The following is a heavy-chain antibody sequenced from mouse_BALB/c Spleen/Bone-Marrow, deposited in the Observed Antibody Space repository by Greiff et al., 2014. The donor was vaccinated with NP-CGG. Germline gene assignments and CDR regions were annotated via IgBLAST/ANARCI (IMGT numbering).Heavy chain of an antibody. V-gene: IGHV1-69*02. CDR1: GYTFTSYW. D-gene: IGHD2-10*02. CDR3: TRQYGNYYAMDY. CDR2: IYPSDSYT. J-gene: IGHJ4*01. Sequence: QVHVKQSGAELVRPGASVKVSCKASGYTFTSYWINWVKQKPGQGLEWIGNIYPSDSYTNYNQNFKDKATLTVDKSSSTAYMRLSSPTSEDSAVYYCTRQYGNYYAMDYWGQGTSVTVSS.